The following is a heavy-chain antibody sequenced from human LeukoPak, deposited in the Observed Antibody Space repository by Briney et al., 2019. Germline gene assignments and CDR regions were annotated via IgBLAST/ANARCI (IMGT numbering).Heavy chain of an antibody. CDR1: GYSFSSGYY. V-gene: IGHV4-38-2*02. CDR3: ARVLPYYYDSSGYYYPWYFDL. CDR2: IYHSGST. D-gene: IGHD3-22*01. Sequence: PSETLSLTCTVSGYSFSSGYYWGWIRQPPGEGLEWIGSIYHSGSTYYNPSLKSRVTISVDTSKNQFSLKLSSVTAADTAVYYCARVLPYYYDSSGYYYPWYFDLWGRGTLVTVSS. J-gene: IGHJ2*01.